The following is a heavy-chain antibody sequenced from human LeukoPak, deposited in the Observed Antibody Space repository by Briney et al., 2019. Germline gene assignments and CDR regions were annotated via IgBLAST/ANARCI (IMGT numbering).Heavy chain of an antibody. CDR2: ISGSGGST. CDR1: GFTFSRYG. D-gene: IGHD3-22*01. J-gene: IGHJ4*02. V-gene: IGHV3-23*01. Sequence: GGSLRLSCAASGFTFSRYGMSWVRQAPGKGLEWVSGISGSGGSTYYADSVKGRFTISRDNSKNTLYLQMNSLRAEDTAVHYCAKDLRMIVLWGQGTLVTVSS. CDR3: AKDLRMIVL.